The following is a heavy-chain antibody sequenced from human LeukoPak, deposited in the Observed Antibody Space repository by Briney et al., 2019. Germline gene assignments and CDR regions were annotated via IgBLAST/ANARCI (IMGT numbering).Heavy chain of an antibody. CDR3: AGGGDFWSGYSRGYYMDV. Sequence: GGSLRLSCAASGFTFRSYAMSWVRQAPGKGLEWISVISGSGGSTYYADSVKGRFTISRDNSKNTLYLQMNSLRAEDTAVYYCAGGGDFWSGYSRGYYMDVWGKGTTVTVSS. J-gene: IGHJ6*03. D-gene: IGHD3-3*01. CDR1: GFTFRSYA. V-gene: IGHV3-23*01. CDR2: ISGSGGST.